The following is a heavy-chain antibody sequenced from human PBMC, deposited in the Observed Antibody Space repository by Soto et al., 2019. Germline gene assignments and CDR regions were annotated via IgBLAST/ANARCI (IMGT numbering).Heavy chain of an antibody. CDR1: GCTFSNYG. Sequence: GGSVRLSCAASGCTFSNYGMHWVRQTPGKGLEWVALILYDGSNKYYADSVKGRFTISRDNSKNTLYLQVSSLRAEDTAVYYCAKSRDAYNFYFYYGMDVWGQGTTVTVSS. CDR2: ILYDGSNK. V-gene: IGHV3-30*18. CDR3: AKSRDAYNFYFYYGMDV. J-gene: IGHJ6*02. D-gene: IGHD2-2*01.